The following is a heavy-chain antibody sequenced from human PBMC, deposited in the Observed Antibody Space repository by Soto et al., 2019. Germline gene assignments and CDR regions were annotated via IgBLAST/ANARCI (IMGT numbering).Heavy chain of an antibody. CDR3: ASAIAARLKGPMRLTNWFDP. D-gene: IGHD6-6*01. J-gene: IGHJ5*02. V-gene: IGHV1-2*02. Sequence: GASVKVSCKASGYTFTGYYMHWVRQAPGQGLEWMGWINPNSGGTNYAQKFQGRVTMTRDTSISTAYMELSRLRSDDTAVYYCASAIAARLKGPMRLTNWFDPWGQGTLVTVSS. CDR1: GYTFTGYY. CDR2: INPNSGGT.